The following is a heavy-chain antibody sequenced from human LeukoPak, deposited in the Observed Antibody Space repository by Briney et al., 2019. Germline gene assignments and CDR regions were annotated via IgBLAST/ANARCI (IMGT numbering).Heavy chain of an antibody. V-gene: IGHV3-23*01. CDR1: GFTFSNYA. Sequence: GGSLRLSCVASGFTFSNYAMSWVRQAPGKGLEWVSSLSGSAGDTFYADSVKGQFTISRDNSKNTLYLQLTGLRAEDTAVYYCAKSDGGGYRGLIDYWGQGTLVTVSS. J-gene: IGHJ4*02. CDR2: LSGSAGDT. D-gene: IGHD1-26*01. CDR3: AKSDGGGYRGLIDY.